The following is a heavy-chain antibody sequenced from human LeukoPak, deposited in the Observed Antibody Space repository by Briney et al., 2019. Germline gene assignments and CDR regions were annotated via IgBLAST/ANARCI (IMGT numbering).Heavy chain of an antibody. CDR3: ATFENYDSSGYYMGYFDY. D-gene: IGHD3-22*01. CDR2: IYHSGST. V-gene: IGHV4-38-2*01. Sequence: SETLSLTCAVYGGSFSGYYWGWIRQPPGKGLEWIGSIYHSGSTYYNPSLKSRVTISVDTSKNQFSLKLSSVTAADTAVYYCATFENYDSSGYYMGYFDYWGQGTLVTVSS. J-gene: IGHJ4*02. CDR1: GGSFSGYY.